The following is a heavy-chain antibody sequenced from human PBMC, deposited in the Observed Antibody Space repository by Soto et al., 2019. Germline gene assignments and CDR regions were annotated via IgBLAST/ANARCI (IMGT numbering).Heavy chain of an antibody. V-gene: IGHV1-18*04. CDR1: GYTFTRYG. D-gene: IGHD2-2*01. J-gene: IGHJ6*02. Sequence: ASVKVSFKASGYTFTRYGTSWLRQAPGQRLEWMGWISAYNGNTNYAQKLQGRVTMTTDTSTSTAYVELRSLRSDDTAVYYCARWGCSRTSCYGSYYYYGMDVWGQGTTVTVSS. CDR3: ARWGCSRTSCYGSYYYYGMDV. CDR2: ISAYNGNT.